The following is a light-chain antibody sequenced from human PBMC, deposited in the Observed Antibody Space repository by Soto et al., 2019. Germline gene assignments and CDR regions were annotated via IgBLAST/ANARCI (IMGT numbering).Light chain of an antibody. J-gene: IGKJ3*01. Sequence: DIQMTQSPSSLSASVRDRVTITCQASQDISNHLNWYQQKPGKAPKLLIYDASNLETGVPSRFSGSGSGTDFTFTITSLQPEDVATYYCQQSENLPVTFGPGTRWISN. CDR3: QQSENLPVT. CDR2: DAS. CDR1: QDISNH. V-gene: IGKV1-33*01.